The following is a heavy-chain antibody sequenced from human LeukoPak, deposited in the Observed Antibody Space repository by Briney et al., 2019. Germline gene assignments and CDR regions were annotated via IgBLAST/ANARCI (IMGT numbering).Heavy chain of an antibody. D-gene: IGHD2-15*01. Sequence: PSETLSLTCAVYGGSFSGYYWSWIRQPPGKGLEWIGSIYYSGSTYYNPSLKSRVTISVDTSKNQFSLKLSSVTAADTAVYYCARRRYCSGGSCYDYWGQGTLVTVSS. J-gene: IGHJ4*02. V-gene: IGHV4-34*01. CDR3: ARRRYCSGGSCYDY. CDR1: GGSFSGYY. CDR2: IYYSGST.